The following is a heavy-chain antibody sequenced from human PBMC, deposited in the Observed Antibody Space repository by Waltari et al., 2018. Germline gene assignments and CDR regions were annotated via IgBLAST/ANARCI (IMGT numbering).Heavy chain of an antibody. J-gene: IGHJ4*02. CDR2: IRREPYNYAT. Sequence: EVQVVESGGGWVQRGGFRTRSCAPSGFAFSGASIHWVRQTSGKGLEWVGRIRREPYNYATAYSASVKGRFTISRDDSKNTAYLQMNSLMTEDTAVYYCSGGEVTGTDFWGQGTLVTVSS. D-gene: IGHD6-19*01. V-gene: IGHV3-73*01. CDR1: GFAFSGAS. CDR3: SGGEVTGTDF.